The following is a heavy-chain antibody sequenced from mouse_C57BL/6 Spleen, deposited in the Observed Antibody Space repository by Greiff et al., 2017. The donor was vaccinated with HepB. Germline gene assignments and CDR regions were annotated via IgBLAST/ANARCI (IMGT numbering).Heavy chain of an antibody. CDR3: AISPITTVVARDWFAY. D-gene: IGHD1-1*01. CDR2: IHPNSGST. CDR1: GYTFTSYW. Sequence: QVQLQQPGAELVKPGASVKLSCKASGYTFTSYWMHWVKQRPGQGLEWIGMIHPNSGSTNYNEKFKSKATLTVDKSSSTAYMQLSSLTSEDSAVYYCAISPITTVVARDWFAYWGQGTLVTVSA. J-gene: IGHJ3*01. V-gene: IGHV1-64*01.